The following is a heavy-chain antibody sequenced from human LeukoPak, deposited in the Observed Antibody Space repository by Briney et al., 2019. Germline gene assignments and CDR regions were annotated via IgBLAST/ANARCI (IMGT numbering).Heavy chain of an antibody. CDR1: GFTFSSYG. V-gene: IGHV3-33*01. Sequence: HPGRSLRLSCAASGFTFSSYGMHWVRQAPGEGLEWVAVIWYDGSNKYYADSVKGRFTISRDNSKNTLYLQMNSLRAEDTAVYYYARGHRGYSYDYNWFDPWGQGTLVTVSS. CDR3: ARGHRGYSYDYNWFDP. CDR2: IWYDGSNK. J-gene: IGHJ5*02. D-gene: IGHD5-18*01.